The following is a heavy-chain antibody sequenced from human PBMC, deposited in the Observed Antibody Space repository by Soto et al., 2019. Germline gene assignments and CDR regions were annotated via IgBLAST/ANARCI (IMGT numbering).Heavy chain of an antibody. J-gene: IGHJ4*02. V-gene: IGHV4-4*02. CDR1: GGSISSSNW. D-gene: IGHD2-2*01. CDR3: ASDLGYCSSTSCHDY. Sequence: PSETLCLTCAVSGGSISSSNWWSWVRQPPGKGLEWIGEIYHSGSTNYHPSLKSRVTISVDKSKNQFSLKLSSVTAADTAVYYCASDLGYCSSTSCHDYWGQGTLVTVSS. CDR2: IYHSGST.